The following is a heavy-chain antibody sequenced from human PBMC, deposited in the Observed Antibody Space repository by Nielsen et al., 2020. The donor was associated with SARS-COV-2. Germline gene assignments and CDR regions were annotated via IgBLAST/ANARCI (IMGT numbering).Heavy chain of an antibody. J-gene: IGHJ6*03. V-gene: IGHV3-66*04. D-gene: IGHD2-2*01. Sequence: GESLKISCAGSGFTFDGFGMSWVRQAPGTGLEWVSVIYSGGSTYYADSVKGRFTISRDISKNTLYLQMNSLRVEDTAVYYCASHYCSSTSCPDYYYMDVWGKGTTVTVSS. CDR2: IYSGGST. CDR3: ASHYCSSTSCPDYYYMDV. CDR1: GFTFDGFG.